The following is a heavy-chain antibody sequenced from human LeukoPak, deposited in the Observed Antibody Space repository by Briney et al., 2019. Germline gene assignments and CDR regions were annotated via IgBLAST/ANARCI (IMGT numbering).Heavy chain of an antibody. CDR1: GGSISISNW. D-gene: IGHD6-19*01. Sequence: SGTLSLTCAVSGGSISISNWWSWVRQPPGTGLEWVGEIYHSGSTNYNPSLKSRVTISVDKSKNQFSLKLSSVTAADTAVYYCASRLYSSARNFDYCGQGTLLTVSS. J-gene: IGHJ4*02. CDR2: IYHSGST. CDR3: ASRLYSSARNFDY. V-gene: IGHV4-4*02.